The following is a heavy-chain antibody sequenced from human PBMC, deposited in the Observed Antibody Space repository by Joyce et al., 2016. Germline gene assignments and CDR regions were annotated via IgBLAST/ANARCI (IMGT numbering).Heavy chain of an antibody. J-gene: IGHJ4*02. CDR3: ASGFNFKGRSFFDY. CDR2: IYHNEST. D-gene: IGHD3-10*01. CDR1: GASVSSGGYS. Sequence: QLQLQESGSGLVKPSQTLSLTCAVSGASVSSGGYSWSWIRQPPGKGLEWIGYIYHNESTYYNPSLKSRVTISVDRSKNQFSRKLASVTAADTAVYYCASGFNFKGRSFFDYWGQGALVTVSS. V-gene: IGHV4-30-2*01.